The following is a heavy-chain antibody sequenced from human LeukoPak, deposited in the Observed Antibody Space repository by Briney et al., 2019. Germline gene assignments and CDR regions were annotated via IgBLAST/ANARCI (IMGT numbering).Heavy chain of an antibody. CDR3: ATSGGDDYGDY. CDR1: GFTFSSYA. Sequence: TGGSLRLSCAASGFTFSSYAMSWVRQAPGKGLEWVSAISGSGGSTYYADSVKGRFTISRDNSKNTLYLQMNSLRAEDTVVYYCATSGGDDYGDYWGQGTLVTVSS. CDR2: ISGSGGST. J-gene: IGHJ4*02. V-gene: IGHV3-23*01. D-gene: IGHD3-16*01.